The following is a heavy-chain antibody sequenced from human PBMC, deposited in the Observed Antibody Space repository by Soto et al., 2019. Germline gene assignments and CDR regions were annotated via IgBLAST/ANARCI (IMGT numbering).Heavy chain of an antibody. V-gene: IGHV1-3*01. CDR1: GFSFSDNL. Sequence: QVQLVQSGAEVRKPGASVNISCRASGFSFSDNLINWVRQAPGQSLEWMGWINPDNGNTRYSQTVQGRVTMSRHSAASIAYVEVSDLTSEDTAVEYCARDILAVGPRANDAFDVWGQGTMVTVSS. CDR2: INPDNGNT. D-gene: IGHD2-8*02. J-gene: IGHJ3*01. CDR3: ARDILAVGPRANDAFDV.